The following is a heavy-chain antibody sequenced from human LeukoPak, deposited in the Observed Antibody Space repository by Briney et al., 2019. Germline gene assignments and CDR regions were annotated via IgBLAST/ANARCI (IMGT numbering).Heavy chain of an antibody. CDR3: ARDGGYCSSTSCYSEWAFDY. CDR2: ISYDGSNK. V-gene: IGHV3-30-3*01. CDR1: GFTFSSYA. D-gene: IGHD2-2*01. Sequence: PXXSLXLSCAASGFTFSSYAMHWVRQAPGKGLEWVAVISYDGSNKYYADSVKGRFTISRDNSKNTLYLQMNSLRAEDTAVYYCARDGGYCSSTSCYSEWAFDYWGQGTLVTVSS. J-gene: IGHJ4*02.